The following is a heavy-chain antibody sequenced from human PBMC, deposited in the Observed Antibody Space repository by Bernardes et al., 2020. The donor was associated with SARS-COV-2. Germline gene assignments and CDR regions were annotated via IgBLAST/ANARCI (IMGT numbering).Heavy chain of an antibody. CDR1: GGSFSGYY. CDR2: INHLGTT. J-gene: IGHJ5*02. Sequence: SETLSLTCAVYGGSFSGYYWSWIRQSPGKGLEWIGEINHLGTTNYNPSLKSRVTISVDTSKSQFSLKLNSVTAADTSVYYCARGGAFASGYYHWGQGTLVTVSS. CDR3: ARGGAFASGYYH. D-gene: IGHD3-22*01. V-gene: IGHV4-34*01.